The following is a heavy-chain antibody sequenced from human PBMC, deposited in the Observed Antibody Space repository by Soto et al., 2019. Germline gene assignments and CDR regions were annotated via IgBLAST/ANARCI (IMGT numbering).Heavy chain of an antibody. CDR2: IYYSGST. V-gene: IGHV4-31*03. J-gene: IGHJ4*02. D-gene: IGHD3-16*02. CDR3: ARGPFRLRLGELSPRPTNVDY. CDR1: GGSISSGGYY. Sequence: PSETLSLTCTTSGGSISSGGYYWSWIRQHPGKGLEWIGYIYYSGSTYYNPSLKSRVTISVDTSKNQFSLKLSSVTAADTAVYYCARGPFRLRLGELSPRPTNVDYWGQGTLVTISS.